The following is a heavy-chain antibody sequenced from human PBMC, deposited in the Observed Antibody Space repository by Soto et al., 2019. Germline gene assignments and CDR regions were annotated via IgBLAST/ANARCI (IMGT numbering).Heavy chain of an antibody. CDR2: ISGSGGST. Sequence: EVQLLESGGGLVQPGGSLRLSCAASGFTFGSYAMSWVRQAPGKGLEWVSAISGSGGSTYYADSVKGRFTISRDNSKNTLYLQMNSLRAEDTAVYYCAKPSSGWYSYFQHWGQGTLVTVSS. V-gene: IGHV3-23*01. D-gene: IGHD6-19*01. CDR1: GFTFGSYA. J-gene: IGHJ1*01. CDR3: AKPSSGWYSYFQH.